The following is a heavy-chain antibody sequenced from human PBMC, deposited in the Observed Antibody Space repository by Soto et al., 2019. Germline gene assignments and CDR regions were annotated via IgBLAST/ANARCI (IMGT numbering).Heavy chain of an antibody. D-gene: IGHD6-13*01. CDR1: GCTFEDHG. J-gene: IGHJ4*02. CDR2: ISWDGGTT. V-gene: IGHV3-20*01. CDR3: ARRSVYQQLCDF. Sequence: EVQLVESGGGVARPGGSLRLSCAASGCTFEDHGMSWVRQAPGKGLEWLSAISWDGGTTVYAESVKGLFIVSRNNAKSSLYLQMNSLKPGDTAFYHCARRSVYQQLCDFWGQGTLVTVSS.